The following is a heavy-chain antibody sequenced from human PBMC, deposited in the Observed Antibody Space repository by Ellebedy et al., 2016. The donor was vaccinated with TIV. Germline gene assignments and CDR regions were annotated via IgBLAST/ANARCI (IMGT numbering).Heavy chain of an antibody. CDR2: ISYDGGLSK. Sequence: PGGSLRLSCAASGFTFSQYAMHWVRQAPGKGLDWVAIISYDGGLSKYYSDSVKGRFTISRDNSKSTLYLQMNSLRAEDTDVYYCARELTGYYVGYWGQGTLVTVSS. CDR3: ARELTGYYVGY. J-gene: IGHJ4*02. CDR1: GFTFSQYA. D-gene: IGHD3-9*01. V-gene: IGHV3-30-3*01.